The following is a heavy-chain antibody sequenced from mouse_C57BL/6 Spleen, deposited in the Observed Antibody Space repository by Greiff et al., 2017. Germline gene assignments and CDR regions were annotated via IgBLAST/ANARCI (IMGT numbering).Heavy chain of an antibody. J-gene: IGHJ1*03. V-gene: IGHV1-64*01. CDR1: GYTFTSYW. Sequence: QVQLQQPGAELVKPGASVKLSCKASGYTFTSYWMHWVKQRPGQGLEWIGMIHPNSGSTNYNEKFKSKATLTVDKSSSTAYMQLSSLTSEDSAVYYCARSYLYDYDGDFDVWGTGTTVTVSS. CDR2: IHPNSGST. CDR3: ARSYLYDYDGDFDV. D-gene: IGHD2-4*01.